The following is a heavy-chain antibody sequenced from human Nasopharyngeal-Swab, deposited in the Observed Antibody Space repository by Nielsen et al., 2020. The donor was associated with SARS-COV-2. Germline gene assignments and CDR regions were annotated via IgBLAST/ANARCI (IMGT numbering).Heavy chain of an antibody. Sequence: WIRQPPGKGLEWVAVISYDGSNKYYADSVKDRFTISRDNSKNTLYLQMNSLRAEDTAVYYCAKSSGWYVGYFDYWGQGTLVTVSS. J-gene: IGHJ4*02. CDR3: AKSSGWYVGYFDY. D-gene: IGHD6-19*01. V-gene: IGHV3-30*18. CDR2: ISYDGSNK.